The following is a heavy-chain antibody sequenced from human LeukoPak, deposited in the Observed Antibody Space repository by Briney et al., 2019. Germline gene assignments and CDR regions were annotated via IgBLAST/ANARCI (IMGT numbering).Heavy chain of an antibody. D-gene: IGHD3-10*01. J-gene: IGHJ4*02. CDR1: GFTFSSYG. CDR3: ALVRGSGGSLFDY. V-gene: IGHV3-23*01. CDR2: ISGSGGST. Sequence: GSLRLSCAASGFTFSSYGMSWVRQAPGKGLEWVSAISGSGGSTYYADSVKGRFTISRDNSKNTLYLQMNSLRAEDTAVYYCALVRGSGGSLFDYWGQGTLVTVSS.